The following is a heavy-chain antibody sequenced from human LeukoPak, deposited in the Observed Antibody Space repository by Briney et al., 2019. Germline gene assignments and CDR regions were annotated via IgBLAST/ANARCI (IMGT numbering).Heavy chain of an antibody. CDR1: GFTFSGSA. CDR2: IRRKASSYAT. J-gene: IGHJ4*02. D-gene: IGHD5-24*01. CDR3: MAQRDCYTSLSY. V-gene: IGHV3-73*01. Sequence: GGSLRLSCAASGFTFSGSAMNWVRQASGKGLEWVARIRRKASSYATAYAASVQGRFTISRADKKNTAYLQMNSLKTEDTAVYYCMAQRDCYTSLSYWGQGTLVTVSS.